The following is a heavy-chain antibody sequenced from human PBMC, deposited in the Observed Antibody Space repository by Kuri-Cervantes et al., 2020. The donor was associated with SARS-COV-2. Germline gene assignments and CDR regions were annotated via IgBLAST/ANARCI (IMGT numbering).Heavy chain of an antibody. V-gene: IGHV3-30*14. CDR1: GFIFSDYA. CDR2: ISFDGRNT. CDR3: ARVTVTMIVGGYWFDL. J-gene: IGHJ5*02. D-gene: IGHD3-22*01. Sequence: GGSLRLSCEASGFIFSDYAMDWVRQAPGKGLEWVAIISFDGRNTKFADSVKGRFTIARDISKNTLYLQLNSLKNEDTAVYYCARVTVTMIVGGYWFDLWGQGTLVTVSS.